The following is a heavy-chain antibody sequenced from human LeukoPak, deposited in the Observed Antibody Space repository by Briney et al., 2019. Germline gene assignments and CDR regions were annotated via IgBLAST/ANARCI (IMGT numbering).Heavy chain of an antibody. CDR3: ASRNSPPHY. CDR2: ISSSSSTI. Sequence: AGGSLRLSCAASGFTFSSYSMNWVGQAPGKGLEWVSYISSSSSTIYYADSVKGRFTISRDNAKNSLYLQMNSLRAEDTAVYYCASRNSPPHYWGQGTLVTVSS. V-gene: IGHV3-48*01. J-gene: IGHJ4*02. CDR1: GFTFSSYS. D-gene: IGHD5-18*01.